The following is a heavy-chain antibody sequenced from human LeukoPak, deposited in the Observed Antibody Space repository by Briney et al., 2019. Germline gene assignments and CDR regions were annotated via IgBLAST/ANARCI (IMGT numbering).Heavy chain of an antibody. Sequence: PSETLSLTCTVSDCSVSSSFYYWGWIRQPPGKGLEWIRSMYFSGSTHYNPSLKSRVTISVDTSKNQFSLKLTSVTAADTAVYYCANAASYSVDYWGQGTLVTVSS. V-gene: IGHV4-39*01. CDR1: DCSVSSSFYY. D-gene: IGHD1-26*01. CDR2: MYFSGST. J-gene: IGHJ4*02. CDR3: ANAASYSVDY.